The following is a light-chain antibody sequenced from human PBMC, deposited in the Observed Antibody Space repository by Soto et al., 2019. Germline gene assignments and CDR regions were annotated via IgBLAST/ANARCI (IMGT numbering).Light chain of an antibody. CDR1: ISDIGSYNL. J-gene: IGLJ2*01. CDR3: CSFAGSGTT. V-gene: IGLV2-23*01. Sequence: QSVLTQPASVSGSPGQSITISCDGTISDIGSYNLVSWYQQHPGKAPKLMIYEASKRPSGVSNRFSGSKSGNTASLTISGLQAEDEADYYGCSFAGSGTTFGGGTKVTVL. CDR2: EAS.